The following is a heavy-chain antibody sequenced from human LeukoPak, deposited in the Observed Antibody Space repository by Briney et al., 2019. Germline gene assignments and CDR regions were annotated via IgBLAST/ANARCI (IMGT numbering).Heavy chain of an antibody. D-gene: IGHD3-3*01. Sequence: ASVKVSCKASGYTFTGYYIHWVRQAPGQGLEWMGWINPNRGGTNYAQKFQGRVTMTRDTSISTAYMELSRLRSDDTAVYYCARGAGILEWLPGVYYYGMDVWGQGTTVTVSS. CDR1: GYTFTGYY. V-gene: IGHV1-2*02. J-gene: IGHJ6*02. CDR2: INPNRGGT. CDR3: ARGAGILEWLPGVYYYGMDV.